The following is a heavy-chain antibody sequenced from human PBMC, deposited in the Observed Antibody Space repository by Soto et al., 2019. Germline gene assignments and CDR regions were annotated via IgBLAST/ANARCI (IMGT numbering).Heavy chain of an antibody. D-gene: IGHD1-26*01. Sequence: GGSLRLSCAASGFTFSSYGMHWVRQAPGKGLEWVAVIWYDGSNKYYADSVKGRFTISRDNSKNTLYLRMNSLRAEDTAVYYCARGEGAFDIWGQGTMVTVSS. V-gene: IGHV3-33*01. CDR3: ARGEGAFDI. CDR2: IWYDGSNK. CDR1: GFTFSSYG. J-gene: IGHJ3*02.